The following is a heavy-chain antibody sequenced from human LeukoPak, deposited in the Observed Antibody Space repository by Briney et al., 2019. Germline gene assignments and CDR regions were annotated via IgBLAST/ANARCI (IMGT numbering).Heavy chain of an antibody. CDR1: GFTFSNYG. D-gene: IGHD2-15*01. CDR2: ISYDESDR. Sequence: GGSLRLSCAASGFTFSNYGMHGVRQAPGKGLEWLAVISYDESDRYYADSVKGRFTISRDNSKNTLYLQMNSLRPEDTAVYYCAKGVVAATNAAYYGMDVWGQGTTVTVSS. CDR3: AKGVVAATNAAYYGMDV. J-gene: IGHJ6*02. V-gene: IGHV3-30*18.